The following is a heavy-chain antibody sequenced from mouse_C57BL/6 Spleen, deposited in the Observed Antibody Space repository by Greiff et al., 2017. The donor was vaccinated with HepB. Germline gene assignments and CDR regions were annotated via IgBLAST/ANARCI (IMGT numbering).Heavy chain of an antibody. V-gene: IGHV1-47*01. D-gene: IGHD1-1*01. Sequence: VMLVESGAELVKPGASVKMSCKASGYTFTTYPIEWMKQNHGKSLEWIGNFHPYNDDTKYNEKFKGKATLTVEKSSSTVYLELSRLTSDDSAVYYCARRGHYGSSSAWFAYWGQGTLVTVSA. CDR1: GYTFTTYP. CDR2: FHPYNDDT. J-gene: IGHJ3*01. CDR3: ARRGHYGSSSAWFAY.